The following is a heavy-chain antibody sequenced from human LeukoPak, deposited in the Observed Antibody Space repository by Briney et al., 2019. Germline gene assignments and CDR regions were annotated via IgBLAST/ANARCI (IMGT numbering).Heavy chain of an antibody. CDR2: ISAYNGNT. CDR3: ARGVSSDWKGDWFDP. CDR1: GYTFTSYG. Sequence: GASVKVSCKASGYTFTSYGISWVRQAPGQGLEWMGWISAYNGNTNYAQKFQGRVTMTRDTSTSTVYMELSSLRSEDTAVYYCARGVSSDWKGDWFDPWGQGTQVTVSS. J-gene: IGHJ5*02. D-gene: IGHD1-1*01. V-gene: IGHV1-18*01.